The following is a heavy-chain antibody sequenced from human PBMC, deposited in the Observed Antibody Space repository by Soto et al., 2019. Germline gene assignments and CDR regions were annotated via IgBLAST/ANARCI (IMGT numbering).Heavy chain of an antibody. Sequence: PSETLSLTCTVSGGSISSSSYYWGWIRQPPGKGLEWIGSIYYSGSTYYNPSLKSRVTISVDTSKNQFSLKLSSVTAADTAVYYCARSTYYYDSSGYYFPAPRLENFDYWGQGTLVTVSS. CDR1: GGSISSSSYY. CDR2: IYYSGST. CDR3: ARSTYYYDSSGYYFPAPRLENFDY. J-gene: IGHJ4*02. D-gene: IGHD3-22*01. V-gene: IGHV4-39*01.